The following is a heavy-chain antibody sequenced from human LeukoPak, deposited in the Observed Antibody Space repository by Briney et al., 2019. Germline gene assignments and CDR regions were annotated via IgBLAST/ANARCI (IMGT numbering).Heavy chain of an antibody. Sequence: PGGSLRLSCAASGFTFSTYAMHWVRQAPGKGLEWVSSISGGSNNINYAGSVKGRFTTSRDNSQNTLYLQMNSLRADDTAVYYCAKDQGTAIFGMIIPDWYFDLWGRGTLVTVSS. V-gene: IGHV3-23*01. CDR1: GFTFSTYA. J-gene: IGHJ2*01. CDR3: AKDQGTAIFGMIIPDWYFDL. D-gene: IGHD3-3*01. CDR2: ISGGSNNI.